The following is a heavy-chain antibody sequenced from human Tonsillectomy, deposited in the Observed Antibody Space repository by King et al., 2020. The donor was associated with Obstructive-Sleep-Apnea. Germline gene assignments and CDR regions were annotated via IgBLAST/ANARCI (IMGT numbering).Heavy chain of an antibody. CDR1: GGSSSSYF. Sequence: VQLQESGPGLVKPSETLSLTCTVSGGSSSSYFWSWIRQPPGKGLEWIGVCDYSGSTNYNPSLKGRVTISVDTSKNQFSLKLSSVTAADTAVYYCARSTYYYYGMDVWGQGTTVTVSS. CDR2: CDYSGST. J-gene: IGHJ6*02. CDR3: ARSTYYYYGMDV. V-gene: IGHV4-59*08.